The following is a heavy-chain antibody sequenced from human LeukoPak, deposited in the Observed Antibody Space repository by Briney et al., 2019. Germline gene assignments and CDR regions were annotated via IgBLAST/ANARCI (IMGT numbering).Heavy chain of an antibody. J-gene: IGHJ3*02. CDR3: ARDRIIYGDYGDAFDI. CDR1: GFTVSSNY. V-gene: IGHV3-21*01. D-gene: IGHD4-17*01. CDR2: ISSSSSYI. Sequence: GGSLRLSCAASGFTVSSNYMSWVRQAPGRGLEWVSSISSSSSYIYYADSLKGRFTISRDNAKNSLYLQMNSLRAEDTAVYFCARDRIIYGDYGDAFDIWGQGTMVTVSS.